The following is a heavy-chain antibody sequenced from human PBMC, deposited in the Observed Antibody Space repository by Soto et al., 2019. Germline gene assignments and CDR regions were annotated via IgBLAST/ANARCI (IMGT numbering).Heavy chain of an antibody. CDR3: ASYYYDILTGYYNGFDY. D-gene: IGHD3-9*01. J-gene: IGHJ4*02. V-gene: IGHV4-34*01. CDR1: GGSFSGYY. Sequence: PSETLSLTCAVYGGSFSGYYWSWIRQPPGKGLEWIGEINHSGSTNYNPSLKSRVTISVDTSKNQFSLKLSSVTAADTAVYYCASYYYDILTGYYNGFDYWGQGTLVTVSS. CDR2: INHSGST.